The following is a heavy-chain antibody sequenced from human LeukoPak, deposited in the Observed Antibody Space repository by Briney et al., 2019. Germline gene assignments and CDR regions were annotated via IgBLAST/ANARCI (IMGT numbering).Heavy chain of an antibody. Sequence: SETLSLTCTVSGGSISSYYWSWIRQPPGKGLEWIGYIYYSGSTNYNPSLKSRVTISVDTSKNQFSLKLSSVTAADTAVYYCARGPSVFDICGQGTMVTVSS. J-gene: IGHJ3*02. CDR2: IYYSGST. CDR1: GGSISSYY. CDR3: ARGPSVFDI. V-gene: IGHV4-59*08.